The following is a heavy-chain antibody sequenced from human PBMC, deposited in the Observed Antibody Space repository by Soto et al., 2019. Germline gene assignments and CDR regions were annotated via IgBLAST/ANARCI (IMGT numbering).Heavy chain of an antibody. V-gene: IGHV3-21*01. Sequence: GGSLRLSCAASGFTFSSYSMNWVRQAPGKGLEWVSSISSSSSYIYYADSVKGRFTISRDNAKNSLYLQMNSLRAEDTAVYYCARDGGYCSSTSCSVPAFDIWGQGTMVTVSS. CDR2: ISSSSSYI. D-gene: IGHD2-2*01. J-gene: IGHJ3*02. CDR3: ARDGGYCSSTSCSVPAFDI. CDR1: GFTFSSYS.